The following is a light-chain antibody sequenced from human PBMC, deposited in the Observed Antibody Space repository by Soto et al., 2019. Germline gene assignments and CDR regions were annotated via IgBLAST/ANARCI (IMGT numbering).Light chain of an antibody. CDR3: SSYAGSNDRWV. V-gene: IGLV2-8*01. CDR1: SSDIGAYNY. CDR2: EVS. Sequence: QSALTQPPYASGSPGQSFTISCTGTSSDIGAYNYVSWYQQHPGKAPKLMIHEVSKRPSGVPDRFSGSKSGNTASLTVSGLQAEDEAEYYCSSYAGSNDRWVFGGGTKLTVL. J-gene: IGLJ3*02.